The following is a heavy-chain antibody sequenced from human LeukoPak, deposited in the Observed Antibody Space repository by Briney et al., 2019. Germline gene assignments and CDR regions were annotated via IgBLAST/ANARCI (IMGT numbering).Heavy chain of an antibody. CDR1: GFTFSCYA. D-gene: IGHD5-12*01. CDR2: ISYDGRNK. Sequence: PGGSLRLSCAASGFTFSCYAMHWVRQAPGKGLEWVAVISYDGRNKYYADSVKGRFTISRDNSKNTLYLQMNSLRAEDTAVYYCARGEYSGYDPNVDYWGQGTLVTVTS. CDR3: ARGEYSGYDPNVDY. J-gene: IGHJ4*02. V-gene: IGHV3-30*04.